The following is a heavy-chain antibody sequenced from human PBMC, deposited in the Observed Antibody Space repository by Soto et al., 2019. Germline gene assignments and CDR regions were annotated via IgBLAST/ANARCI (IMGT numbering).Heavy chain of an antibody. CDR2: MFPGGTT. J-gene: IGHJ4*02. V-gene: IGHV4-4*07. CDR3: ARTLRGVTYGSRQFYFDY. CDR1: GDPITSYF. Sequence: SETLSLTCTVSGDPITSYFWSWIRQPAGKGLEWIGHMFPGGTTSHNSSLKSRVSMSIDTFKNQFSLTLTSVTAADTAVYYCARTLRGVTYGSRQFYFDYWGQGTLVTVYS. D-gene: IGHD3-10*01.